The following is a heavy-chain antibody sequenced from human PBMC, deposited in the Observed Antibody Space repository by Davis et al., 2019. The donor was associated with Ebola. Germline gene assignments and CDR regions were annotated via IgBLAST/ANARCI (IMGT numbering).Heavy chain of an antibody. D-gene: IGHD3-3*01. J-gene: IGHJ4*02. V-gene: IGHV3-23*01. CDR1: GFTFSTYG. CDR3: AQCHDFWSGYTCAIVS. Sequence: PGGSLRLSCATSGFTFSTYGMSWVRQAPGKGLEWVSGISGSNTYYADSVKGRFTISKDNSKNTLYLQMNSLRGEDTAMYYCAQCHDFWSGYTCAIVSWGQGTLVTVSS. CDR2: ISGSNT.